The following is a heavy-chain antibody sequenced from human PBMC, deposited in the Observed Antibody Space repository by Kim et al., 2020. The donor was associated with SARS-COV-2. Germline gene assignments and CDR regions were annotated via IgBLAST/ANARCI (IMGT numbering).Heavy chain of an antibody. CDR1: GYSISSGYY. CDR3: ARDRGGRTDG. J-gene: IGHJ4*02. D-gene: IGHD3-10*01. V-gene: IGHV4-38-2*02. Sequence: SETLSLTCTVSGYSISSGYYWGWIRQPPGKGLEWIGSIYHSGSTYYNPSLKSRVTISVDTSKNQFSLKLSSVTAADTAVYYCARDRGGRTDGWGQGTLVTVSS. CDR2: IYHSGST.